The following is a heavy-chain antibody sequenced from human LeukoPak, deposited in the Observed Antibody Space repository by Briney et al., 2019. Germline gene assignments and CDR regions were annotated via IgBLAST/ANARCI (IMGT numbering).Heavy chain of an antibody. CDR1: GFTFSSYV. Sequence: GRSLRLSCAASGFTFSSYVMHWVRQAPGKGLEWVAIISYDGSNEYYADSVKGRFTISRDNSKNTLYLQVNSLRAADTAVYYCAKVGSDSSGLDYWGQGTLVTVSS. CDR3: AKVGSDSSGLDY. V-gene: IGHV3-30*04. CDR2: ISYDGSNE. J-gene: IGHJ4*02. D-gene: IGHD3-22*01.